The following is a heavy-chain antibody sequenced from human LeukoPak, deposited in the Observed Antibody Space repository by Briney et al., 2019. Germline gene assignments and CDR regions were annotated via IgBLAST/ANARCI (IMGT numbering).Heavy chain of an antibody. J-gene: IGHJ4*02. CDR3: VVTQKWLAFDY. CDR1: GGSISGRY. Sequence: SETLSLTCAVSGGSISGRYWSWIRQPPGKGLEWIANWRYDGSPNYTPSLESRATISLDTSKNQFSLRLSSVTAADTAVYYCVVTQKWLAFDYWGQGILVTVSS. D-gene: IGHD6-19*01. CDR2: WRYDGSP. V-gene: IGHV4-59*08.